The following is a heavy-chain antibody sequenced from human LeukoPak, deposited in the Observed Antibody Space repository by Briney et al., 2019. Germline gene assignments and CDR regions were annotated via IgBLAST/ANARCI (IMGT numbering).Heavy chain of an antibody. V-gene: IGHV3-23*01. D-gene: IGHD5-24*01. J-gene: IGHJ4*02. Sequence: GGSLRLSCAASGFTFSSYSMSWVRQAPGKGLEWVSVISGNGGDTFYADSVKGRFTISRDNSKNTLYLEVISLTAEDTAVYYCAKDDSWLQFGEWSQGTLVTVSS. CDR1: GFTFSSYS. CDR3: AKDDSWLQFGE. CDR2: ISGNGGDT.